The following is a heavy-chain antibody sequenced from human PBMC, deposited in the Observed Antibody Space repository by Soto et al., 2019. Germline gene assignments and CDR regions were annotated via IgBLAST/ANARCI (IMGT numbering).Heavy chain of an antibody. J-gene: IGHJ4*02. V-gene: IGHV3-23*01. CDR2: ISGNGIGR. D-gene: IGHD4-17*01. CDR3: AKERPNDYGDYVDY. Sequence: GGSLRLSCAASGFTFSSYAMSWVRQAPGKGLEWVSVISGNGIGRYYADSVKGRFTISRDNSKNTLYLQMNSLRAEDAAVYYCAKERPNDYGDYVDYWGQGTLVTVS. CDR1: GFTFSSYA.